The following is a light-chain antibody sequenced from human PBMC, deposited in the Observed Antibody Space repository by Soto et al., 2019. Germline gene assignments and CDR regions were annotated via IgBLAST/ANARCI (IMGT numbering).Light chain of an antibody. J-gene: IGKJ1*01. CDR2: GAS. CDR3: QQYNNWPPT. CDR1: QSFSRK. Sequence: EIGMMQSPATVSVSPGERATLSCRASQSFSRKLAWYQQKPGQGPRLLIYGASTRATAVPGRFSGSGSGTEFTLTISSLQSEDFAVYYCQQYNNWPPTFGQGTKVEIK. V-gene: IGKV3-15*01.